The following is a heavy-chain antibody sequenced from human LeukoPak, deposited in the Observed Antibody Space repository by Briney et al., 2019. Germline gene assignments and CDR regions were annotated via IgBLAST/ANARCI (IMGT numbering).Heavy chain of an antibody. CDR2: IYTSGTT. CDR1: GGSISSYF. V-gene: IGHV4-4*07. D-gene: IGHD2-15*01. CDR3: AREDPLVAARGLDY. J-gene: IGHJ4*02. Sequence: PSETLSLTCTASGGSISSYFWSWIRQPAGKGLEWIGRIYTSGTTNYNTTLKSRLTMSVDTSKNQFSLRLSSVTAADTAVYYCAREDPLVAARGLDYWGQGTLVTVSS.